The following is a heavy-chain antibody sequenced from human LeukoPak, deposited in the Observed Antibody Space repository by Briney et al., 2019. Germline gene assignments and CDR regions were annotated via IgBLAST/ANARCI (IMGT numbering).Heavy chain of an antibody. CDR3: TKLARAPRDFDY. J-gene: IGHJ4*01. CDR2: SRDNGNSYTT. V-gene: IGHV3-72*01. Sequence: GRSLRLSCAASGFTFSSYGMPWVRQARGKGLEWVGRSRDNGNSYTTAYAASVRGRFTISRDDSKNSLYLQMNSLKIEDTAVYYCTKLARAPRDFDYWGQGTLVTVSS. CDR1: GFTFSSYG. D-gene: IGHD3-10*01.